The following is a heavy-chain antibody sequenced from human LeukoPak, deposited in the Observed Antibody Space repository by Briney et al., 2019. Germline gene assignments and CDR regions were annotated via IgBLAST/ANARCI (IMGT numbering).Heavy chain of an antibody. CDR1: GGSFSGYY. CDR3: ARVAATLLPPYYYYYGMDV. J-gene: IGHJ6*02. V-gene: IGHV4-34*01. D-gene: IGHD2-15*01. CDR2: INHSGST. Sequence: SETLSLTCAVYGGSFSGYYWSWIRQPPGKGLEWIGEINHSGSTNYNPSLKSRVTISVDTSKNQFSLKLSSVTAADTAVYYCARVAATLLPPYYYYYGMDVWGQGTTVTVSS.